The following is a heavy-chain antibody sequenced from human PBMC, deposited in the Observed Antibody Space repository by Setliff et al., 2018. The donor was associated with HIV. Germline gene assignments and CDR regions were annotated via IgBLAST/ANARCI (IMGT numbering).Heavy chain of an antibody. Sequence: SETLSLTCAVYGGSFSGYYWNWIRQPPGKGLEWIGEINHSGSTYYNPSLKSRVSISVDTSKNQFSLKLSSVTAADTAVYYCARHESGRSSSWSNFDYWGQGTLVTVSS. CDR3: ARHESGRSSSWSNFDY. J-gene: IGHJ4*02. CDR1: GGSFSGYY. D-gene: IGHD6-13*01. CDR2: INHSGST. V-gene: IGHV4-34*01.